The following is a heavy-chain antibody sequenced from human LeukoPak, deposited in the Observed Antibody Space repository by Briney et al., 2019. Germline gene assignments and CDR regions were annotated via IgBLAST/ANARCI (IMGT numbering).Heavy chain of an antibody. D-gene: IGHD1-26*01. V-gene: IGHV1-18*01. J-gene: IGHJ3*02. CDR2: ISAYNGNT. CDR3: ARGSGWELLPGGAFDI. CDR1: GYTFSSYG. Sequence: ASVKVSCKASGYTFSSYGIGWVRQSPGQGLEWMGWISAYNGNTNYAQKLQGRVTMTTDTSTSTAYMELRSLRSDDTAVYYCARGSGWELLPGGAFDIWGQGTMVTVSS.